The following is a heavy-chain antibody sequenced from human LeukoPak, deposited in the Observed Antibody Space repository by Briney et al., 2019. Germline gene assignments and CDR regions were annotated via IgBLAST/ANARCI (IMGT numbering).Heavy chain of an antibody. V-gene: IGHV3-11*04. CDR3: ARGHWGLDS. J-gene: IGHJ4*02. D-gene: IGHD7-27*01. CDR1: GFTFSDHY. CDR2: ISHTGTTM. Sequence: GGSLRLPCAASGFTFSDHYMSWIRQAPGKGLKWVSYISHTGTTMSYADSVKGRFTLTTDNARNSLYLQMNTLRAEDTGVYYCARGHWGLDSWGQGTLVSVSS.